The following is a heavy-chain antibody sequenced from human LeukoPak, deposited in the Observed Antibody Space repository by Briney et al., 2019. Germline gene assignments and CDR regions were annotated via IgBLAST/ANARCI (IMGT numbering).Heavy chain of an antibody. D-gene: IGHD3-10*01. CDR1: GDSISNYY. CDR2: IFVGGST. CDR3: ARGGYYGSGNDFRFDP. V-gene: IGHV4-59*01. J-gene: IGHJ5*02. Sequence: SETLSLTCSVSGDSISNYYWNWLRQPPGKGLEWIGHIFVGGSTNHNPALKRRVTISVDTSKDQFSLKLSSVAAADTAVYYCARGGYYGSGNDFRFDPWGQGTQVTVSS.